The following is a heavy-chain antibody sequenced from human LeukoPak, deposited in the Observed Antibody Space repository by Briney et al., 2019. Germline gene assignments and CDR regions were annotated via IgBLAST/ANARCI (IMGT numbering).Heavy chain of an antibody. D-gene: IGHD1-26*01. Sequence: ASVKVCCKASGYTFTGYYMHWVRQAPGQGLEWMGWINPNSGDTNYAQKFQGRVTMTRDTSISTTYMDLTRLRSDNTAVYYCARFYRGRWEIPLDYWGQGTLVTVSS. CDR1: GYTFTGYY. V-gene: IGHV1-2*02. CDR3: ARFYRGRWEIPLDY. J-gene: IGHJ4*02. CDR2: INPNSGDT.